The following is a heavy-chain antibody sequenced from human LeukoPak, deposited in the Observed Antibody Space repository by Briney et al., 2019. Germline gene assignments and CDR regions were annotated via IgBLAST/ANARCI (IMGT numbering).Heavy chain of an antibody. CDR2: INHSGST. CDR1: GGSFSGYY. D-gene: IGHD2-2*01. J-gene: IGHJ4*02. V-gene: IGHV4-34*01. Sequence: PSETLSLTCAVYGGSFSGYYWSWIRQPPGKGLEWIGEINHSGSTNYNPSLKSRVTISVDTSKNQFSLKLSSVTAADTAVYYCARGLARGYCSSTSCHKPNDYWGQGTLVTVSS. CDR3: ARGLARGYCSSTSCHKPNDY.